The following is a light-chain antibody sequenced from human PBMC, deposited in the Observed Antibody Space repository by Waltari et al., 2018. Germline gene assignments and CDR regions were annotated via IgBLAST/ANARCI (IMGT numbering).Light chain of an antibody. Sequence: QSVLTQPPSVSGAPGQRVPISCTGSDSHIRAGYDVHCYQQLPGTAPTLLIYGNTNRPSGVSDRFSGSKSGTSGSLAITGLQAEDEAYYYCQSYDRSLTGSWVFGGGTKLTVL. CDR1: DSHIRAGYD. CDR3: QSYDRSLTGSWV. V-gene: IGLV1-40*01. CDR2: GNT. J-gene: IGLJ3*02.